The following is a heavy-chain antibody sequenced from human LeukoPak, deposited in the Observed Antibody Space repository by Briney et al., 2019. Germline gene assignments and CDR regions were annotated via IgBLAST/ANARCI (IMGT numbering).Heavy chain of an antibody. CDR2: MNPNSGNT. CDR3: ARGLYYDFWSGYLHNWSDP. CDR1: GGTFSSYA. V-gene: IGHV1-8*02. D-gene: IGHD3-3*01. J-gene: IGHJ5*02. Sequence: ASVKVSCKASGGTFSSYAINWVRQATGQGLEWMGWMNPNSGNTGYAQKFQGRVTMTRNTSISTAYMELSSLRSEDTAVYYCARGLYYDFWSGYLHNWSDPWGQGTLVTVSS.